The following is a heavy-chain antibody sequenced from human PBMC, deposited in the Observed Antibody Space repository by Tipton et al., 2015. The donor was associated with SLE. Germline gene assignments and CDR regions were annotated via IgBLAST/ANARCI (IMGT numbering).Heavy chain of an antibody. CDR1: GGSISRYY. J-gene: IGHJ4*02. Sequence: TLSLTCTVSGGSISRYYWSWIRQPPGKGLVWIGYIFYSGSTNYNPSLKSRVTISVETSKNQFSLKLSSVTAADTAVYYCARGGRDILTSTGYFDYWGQGTLVTVSS. V-gene: IGHV4-59*08. D-gene: IGHD3-9*01. CDR2: IFYSGST. CDR3: ARGGRDILTSTGYFDY.